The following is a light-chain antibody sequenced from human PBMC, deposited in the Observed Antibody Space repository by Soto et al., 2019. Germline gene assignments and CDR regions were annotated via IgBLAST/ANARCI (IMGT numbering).Light chain of an antibody. CDR2: GAS. CDR1: QTVSSN. Sequence: EIILTQSPDTLSLSPGERATLSFRASQTVSSNYLAWCQQRPGQAPRLLIYGASTRAAGIPDRFSGSGSGTEFTLTISSLQSEDFAVYYCQQYNNWPPITFGQGTRLEIK. J-gene: IGKJ5*01. V-gene: IGKV3D-15*01. CDR3: QQYNNWPPIT.